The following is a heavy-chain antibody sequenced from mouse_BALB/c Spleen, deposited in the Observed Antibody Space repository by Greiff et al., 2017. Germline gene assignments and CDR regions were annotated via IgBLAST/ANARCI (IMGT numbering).Heavy chain of an antibody. J-gene: IGHJ4*01. CDR2: IYPSDSYT. CDR3: TRGRDRYDAMDY. CDR1: GYTFTSYW. D-gene: IGHD2-14*01. V-gene: IGHV1-69*02. Sequence: VQLQQPGAELVRPGASVKLSCKASGYTFTSYWINWVKQRPGQGLEWIGNIYPSDSYTNYNQKFKDKATLTVDKSSSTAYMQLSSPTSEDSAVYYCTRGRDRYDAMDYWGQGTSVTVSS.